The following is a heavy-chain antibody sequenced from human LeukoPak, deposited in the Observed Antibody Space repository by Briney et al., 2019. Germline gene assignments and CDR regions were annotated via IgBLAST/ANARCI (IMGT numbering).Heavy chain of an antibody. V-gene: IGHV1-69*13. J-gene: IGHJ4*02. CDR2: IIPIFGTA. Sequence: SVKVSCKASGYTFTGHYMHWVRQAPGQGLEWMGGIIPIFGTANYAQKFQGRVTITADESTSTAYMELSSLRSEDTAVYYCARDQEVQYFDYWGQGTLVTVSS. CDR1: GYTFTGHY. CDR3: ARDQEVQYFDY. D-gene: IGHD1-1*01.